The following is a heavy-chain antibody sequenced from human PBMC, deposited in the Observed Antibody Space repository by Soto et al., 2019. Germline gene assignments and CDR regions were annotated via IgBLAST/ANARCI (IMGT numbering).Heavy chain of an antibody. Sequence: SVKVSCKASGYTFTSYGISWVRQSPGQGLEWMGWISAYNGNTNYAQKLQGRVTMTTDTSTSTAYMEVRSLRSDDTAVYYCAREGVVVVAATRAYYYYGMDGWG. CDR1: GYTFTSYG. CDR2: ISAYNGNT. CDR3: AREGVVVVAATRAYYYYGMDG. D-gene: IGHD2-15*01. J-gene: IGHJ6*02. V-gene: IGHV1-18*01.